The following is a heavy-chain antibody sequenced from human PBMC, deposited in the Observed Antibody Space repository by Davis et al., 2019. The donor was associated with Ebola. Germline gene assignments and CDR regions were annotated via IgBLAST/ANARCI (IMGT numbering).Heavy chain of an antibody. CDR3: VGERPGTGIYDY. CDR1: GSTFTSYG. Sequence: ASVTVSFKASGSTFTSYGIHWVRQAPGQGLEWMGWINAGNGNRQYAQKFQGRVTITRDTSTNTAYVEVSSLRSEDTAVFYCVGERPGTGIYDYWGQGTLVTVSS. J-gene: IGHJ4*02. D-gene: IGHD7-27*01. CDR2: INAGNGNR. V-gene: IGHV1-3*01.